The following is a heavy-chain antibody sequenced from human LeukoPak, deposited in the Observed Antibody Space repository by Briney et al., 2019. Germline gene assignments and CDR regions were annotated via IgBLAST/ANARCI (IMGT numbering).Heavy chain of an antibody. D-gene: IGHD5-18*01. Sequence: PSETLSLTCAVCGGSFSDYYWSWIRQPPGKGLEWVGEINHSGSANYNPSLKSRVTISVDTSKNHFSLQLSYVTAADTAVYYCARVVAWVTAMVEGYFDYWGQGTLVTVSS. CDR1: GGSFSDYY. V-gene: IGHV4-34*01. CDR3: ARVVAWVTAMVEGYFDY. J-gene: IGHJ4*02. CDR2: INHSGSA.